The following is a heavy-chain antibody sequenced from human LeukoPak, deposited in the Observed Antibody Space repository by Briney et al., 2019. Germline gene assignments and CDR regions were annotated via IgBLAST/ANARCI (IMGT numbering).Heavy chain of an antibody. CDR3: ARDPGSGSYGYYYYYGMDV. CDR1: GGSISSSNW. J-gene: IGHJ6*02. V-gene: IGHV4-4*02. Sequence: PSGTLSLTCAVSGGSISSSNWWSWVRQPPGKGLEWIGEIYHSGSTNYNPSLKSRVTISVDTSKNQFSLKLSSVTAADTAVYYCARDPGSGSYGYYYYYGMDVWGQGTTVTVSS. D-gene: IGHD3-10*01. CDR2: IYHSGST.